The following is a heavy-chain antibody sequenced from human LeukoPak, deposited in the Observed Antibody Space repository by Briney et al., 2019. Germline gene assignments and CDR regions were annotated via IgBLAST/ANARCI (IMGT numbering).Heavy chain of an antibody. Sequence: GGSLRLSCSASGFTFSSFWMHWVRQAPGKGLVWVSHINTDGSSTNYADSVKGRFTISRDNAKNTLYLQMNSLRAEDTAVYYCARPYNYGDSRIEYWGRGTLVTVSS. CDR3: ARPYNYGDSRIEY. V-gene: IGHV3-74*01. D-gene: IGHD4-17*01. CDR1: GFTFSSFW. CDR2: INTDGSST. J-gene: IGHJ4*02.